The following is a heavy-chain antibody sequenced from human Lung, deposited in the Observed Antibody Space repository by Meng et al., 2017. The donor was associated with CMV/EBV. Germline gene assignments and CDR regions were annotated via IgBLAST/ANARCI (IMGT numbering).Heavy chain of an antibody. Sequence: ASVKVSCKASGYKFTTYHLSWVRQAPGQGLEWMGWVSAYNGDTNYVQKFQGRVTMTADTSTSTAYMELRNLTSDDTAVYYCARRPGDDHHDHWGQGTLVTVSS. J-gene: IGHJ4*02. CDR1: GYKFTTYH. CDR2: VSAYNGDT. V-gene: IGHV1-18*04. CDR3: ARRPGDDHHDH. D-gene: IGHD5-24*01.